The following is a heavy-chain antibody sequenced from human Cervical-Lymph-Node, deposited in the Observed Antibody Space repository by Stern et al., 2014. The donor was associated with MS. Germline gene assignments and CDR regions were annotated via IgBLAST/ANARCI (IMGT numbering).Heavy chain of an antibody. CDR3: ARVRSSGGPGDYYYGMDV. CDR1: GGTFSSYA. J-gene: IGHJ6*02. CDR2: IIPIFGTA. Sequence: QVQLVQSGAEVKKPGSSVKVSCKASGGTFSSYAISWVRQAPGQGLEWMGGIIPIFGTANYAQKFQGRVTITADESTSTAYMELSSLRSEDTAVYYGARVRSSGGPGDYYYGMDVWGQGTTVTVSS. V-gene: IGHV1-69*01. D-gene: IGHD3-16*01.